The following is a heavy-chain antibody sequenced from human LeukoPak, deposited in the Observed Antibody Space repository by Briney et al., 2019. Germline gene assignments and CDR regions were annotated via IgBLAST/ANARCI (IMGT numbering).Heavy chain of an antibody. CDR2: ISWNSGRI. D-gene: IGHD3-16*01. Sequence: PGGSLRLSCASSGFTLDVYAMHWAPQAPARSLEAVTGISWNSGRIGYADSVKGRFTISRDNAKNCLYLQMNSLRDEDMALYSCAQDKGAYFYYFDYWGQGTLVTVSS. J-gene: IGHJ4*02. V-gene: IGHV3-9*03. CDR1: GFTLDVYA. CDR3: AQDKGAYFYYFDY.